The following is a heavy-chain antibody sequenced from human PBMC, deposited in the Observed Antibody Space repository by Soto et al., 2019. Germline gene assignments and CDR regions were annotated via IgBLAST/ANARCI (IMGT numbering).Heavy chain of an antibody. CDR3: ARVAEKYCSGGSCSNYYFDY. V-gene: IGHV1-69*13. D-gene: IGHD2-15*01. J-gene: IGHJ4*02. Sequence: SVKVSCKASGGTFSSYAISWVRQAPGQGLEWMGGIIPIFGTANYAQKFQGRVTITADESTSTAYMELSSLRSEDTAVYYCARVAEKYCSGGSCSNYYFDYWGQGTLVTVSS. CDR2: IIPIFGTA. CDR1: GGTFSSYA.